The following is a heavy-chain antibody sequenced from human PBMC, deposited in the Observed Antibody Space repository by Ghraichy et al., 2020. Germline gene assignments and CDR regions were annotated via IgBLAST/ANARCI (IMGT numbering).Heavy chain of an antibody. D-gene: IGHD3-22*01. Sequence: SETLSLTCTVSGGSISSYYWSWIRQPPGKGLEWIGYIYYSGSTNYNPSLKSRVTISVDTSKNQFSLKLSSVTAADTAVYYCARHNYYDSSKLDYWGQETLVPFPS. CDR1: GGSISSYY. J-gene: IGHJ4*02. CDR2: IYYSGST. CDR3: ARHNYYDSSKLDY. V-gene: IGHV4-59*01.